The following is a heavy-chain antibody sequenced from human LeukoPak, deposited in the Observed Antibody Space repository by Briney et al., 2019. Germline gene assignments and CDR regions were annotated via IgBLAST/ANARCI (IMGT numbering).Heavy chain of an antibody. CDR2: IWYDGSNK. CDR3: ASPYSSGWTFDY. CDR1: GFTFSSYG. Sequence: GGSLRLSCAASGFTFSSYGMHWVRQAPGKGLEWVAVIWYDGSNKYYADSVKGRFTISRDNSKNTLYLQMNSLRAEDTAVYYCASPYSSGWTFDYXXXGTLVTVSS. D-gene: IGHD6-19*01. V-gene: IGHV3-33*01. J-gene: IGHJ4*01.